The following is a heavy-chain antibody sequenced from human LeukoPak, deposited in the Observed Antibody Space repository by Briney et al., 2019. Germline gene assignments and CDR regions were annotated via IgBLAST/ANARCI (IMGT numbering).Heavy chain of an antibody. Sequence: ESGPTLVNPTETLTLTCTFSGFSVRISGMGVSWIRQPPGKALGWLARIDWDDDKYYSTSLKTRLSISKDTSKNQVVLSMTNMDPGDTATYYCARMDRRDGYKFDSWGQGALVTVSS. D-gene: IGHD5-24*01. J-gene: IGHJ4*02. CDR3: ARMDRRDGYKFDS. CDR2: IDWDDDK. CDR1: GFSVRISGMG. V-gene: IGHV2-70*11.